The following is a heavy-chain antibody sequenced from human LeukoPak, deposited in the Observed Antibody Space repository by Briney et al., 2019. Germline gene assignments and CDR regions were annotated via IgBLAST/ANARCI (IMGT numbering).Heavy chain of an antibody. CDR3: ARDFLWRTVVNDAFDI. D-gene: IGHD4-23*01. V-gene: IGHV3-20*04. Sequence: PGGTLRLSCAASGFTFDDYGMSWVRQAPGKGLEWVSGINWNGGSTGYADSVKGRFTISRDNAKNSLYLQMNSLRAEDTALYYCARDFLWRTVVNDAFDIWGQGTMVTVSS. CDR2: INWNGGST. CDR1: GFTFDDYG. J-gene: IGHJ3*02.